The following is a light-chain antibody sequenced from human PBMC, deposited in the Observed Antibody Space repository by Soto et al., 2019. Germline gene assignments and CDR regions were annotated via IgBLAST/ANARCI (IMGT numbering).Light chain of an antibody. V-gene: IGKV3-20*01. CDR1: QSVSSNY. CDR2: GAS. Sequence: LTQSPGTLSLSPGERATLSCRASQSVSSNYLAWYQQKPGQAPRLLIYGASSRATGIPDRFSGSGSGTDFTLTISSLEPEDFAVYYCQQYGSSPPTFGQGTRLRL. CDR3: QQYGSSPPT. J-gene: IGKJ5*01.